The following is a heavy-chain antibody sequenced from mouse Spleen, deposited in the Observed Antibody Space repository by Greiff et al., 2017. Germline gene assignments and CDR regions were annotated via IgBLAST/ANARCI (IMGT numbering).Heavy chain of an antibody. Sequence: VKLQESGPELVKPGASVKISCKASGYAFSSSWMNWVKQRPGKGLEWIGRIYPGDGDTNYNGKFKGKATLTADKSSSTAYMQLSSLTSEDSAVYFCARDYDPYYYAMDYWGQGTSVTVSS. CDR1: GYAFSSSW. D-gene: IGHD2-4*01. CDR3: ARDYDPYYYAMDY. V-gene: IGHV1-82*01. J-gene: IGHJ4*01. CDR2: IYPGDGDT.